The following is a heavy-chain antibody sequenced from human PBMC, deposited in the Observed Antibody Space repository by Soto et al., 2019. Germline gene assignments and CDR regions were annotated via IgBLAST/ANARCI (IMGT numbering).Heavy chain of an antibody. CDR3: AREGFVLMVYAPMIGYYYYGMDV. Sequence: QVQLVQSGAEVKKPGASVKVSCKASGYTFTSYGISWVRQAPGQGLEWMGWISAYNGNTNYAQKLQGRVTMTTDTSPSTAYMELRSLRSDDTAVYYCAREGFVLMVYAPMIGYYYYGMDVWGQGTTVTVSS. J-gene: IGHJ6*02. D-gene: IGHD2-8*01. V-gene: IGHV1-18*01. CDR1: GYTFTSYG. CDR2: ISAYNGNT.